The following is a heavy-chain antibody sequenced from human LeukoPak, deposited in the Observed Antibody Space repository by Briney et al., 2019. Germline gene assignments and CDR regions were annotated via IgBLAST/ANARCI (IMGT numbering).Heavy chain of an antibody. J-gene: IGHJ4*02. Sequence: GGSLRLSCAASGFTFSDFYMSWVRQAPGKGLEWLSYISSSSSNANYADSVQGRFTISRDNAKNSLYLQMNSLRDEDTAVYYCARDWPGDSSGYSPLDYWGQGTLVTVSS. D-gene: IGHD3-22*01. CDR2: ISSSSSNA. CDR1: GFTFSDFY. V-gene: IGHV3-11*06. CDR3: ARDWPGDSSGYSPLDY.